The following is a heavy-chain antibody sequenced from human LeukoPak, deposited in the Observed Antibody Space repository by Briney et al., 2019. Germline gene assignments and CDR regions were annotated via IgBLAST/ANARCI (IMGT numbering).Heavy chain of an antibody. CDR1: GFTFSNYA. Sequence: PGGSLRLSCAASGFTFSNYAMHWVRQAPGKGLEYVSAISTNGDSTYYANSVKGRFAISRDNSKNTLYLQMGSLRPEDMAVYYCARDFSSVSRINYFDYWGQGTLVTVSS. V-gene: IGHV3-64*01. CDR3: ARDFSSVSRINYFDY. J-gene: IGHJ4*02. CDR2: ISTNGDST. D-gene: IGHD3-10*01.